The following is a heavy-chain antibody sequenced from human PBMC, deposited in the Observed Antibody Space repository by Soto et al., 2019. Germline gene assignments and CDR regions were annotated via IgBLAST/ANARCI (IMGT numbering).Heavy chain of an antibody. Sequence: SETLSLTCTLSGGSISPSAYYWGWVRQAPGKGLEWIGTIYSSENTYYNPSLLSRVTISVDTSKNEFSLRLSSVTAADTAVYYCARLNGYCISTNCHGYYGMDVWGQGTTVS. CDR2: IYSSENT. D-gene: IGHD2-2*03. CDR3: ARLNGYCISTNCHGYYGMDV. J-gene: IGHJ6*02. CDR1: GGSISPSAYY. V-gene: IGHV4-39*01.